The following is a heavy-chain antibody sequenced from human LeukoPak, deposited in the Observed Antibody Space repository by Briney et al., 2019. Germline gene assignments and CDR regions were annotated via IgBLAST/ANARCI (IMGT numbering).Heavy chain of an antibody. CDR1: GFTFSSYG. V-gene: IGHV3-21*01. D-gene: IGHD5-24*01. CDR2: ISSSSSYI. J-gene: IGHJ3*02. CDR3: ARAGDGYNDAFDI. Sequence: NAGGSLRLSCAASGFTFSSYGMSWVRQAPGKGLEWVSSISSSSSYIYYADSVKGRFTISRDNAKKSLFLQMNSLRAEDTAVYYCARAGDGYNDAFDIWGQGTMVTVSS.